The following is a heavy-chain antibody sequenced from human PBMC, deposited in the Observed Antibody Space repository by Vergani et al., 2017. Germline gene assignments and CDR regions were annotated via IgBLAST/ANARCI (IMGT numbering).Heavy chain of an antibody. D-gene: IGHD3-3*01. V-gene: IGHV3-21*01. Sequence: EVQLVESGGGLVKPGGSLRLSCAASGFTFSSYSMNWVRQAPGKGLEWVSSISSSSSYIYYADSVKGRFTISRDNAKNSLYLQMNSLRAEDTAVYYCARDRRFLEWLSQYYFDYWGQGTLVTVSS. J-gene: IGHJ4*02. CDR3: ARDRRFLEWLSQYYFDY. CDR2: ISSSSSYI. CDR1: GFTFSSYS.